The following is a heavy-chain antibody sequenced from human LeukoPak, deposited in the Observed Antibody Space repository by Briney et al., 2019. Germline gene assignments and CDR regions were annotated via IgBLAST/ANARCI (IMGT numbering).Heavy chain of an antibody. CDR3: VKDSSGSYPNYGLDYFDY. J-gene: IGHJ4*02. CDR1: GFIFNDYT. D-gene: IGHD3-16*02. Sequence: GGSLRLSCVASGFIFNDYTMHWVRQPPGKGLGWVSLSSWDGVSTLYADSVKGRFTISRDNSKNSVYLEMNSLRTEDSAMYYCVKDSSGSYPNYGLDYFDYWGQGTLVTVSS. V-gene: IGHV3-43*01. CDR2: SSWDGVST.